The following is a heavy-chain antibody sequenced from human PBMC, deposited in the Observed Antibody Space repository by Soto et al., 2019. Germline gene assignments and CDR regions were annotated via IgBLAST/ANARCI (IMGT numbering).Heavy chain of an antibody. CDR1: GYTFINYG. V-gene: IGHV1-18*01. Sequence: ASVKVSCKASGYTFINYGITWVRQAPGQGLEWMGWISGYNGNTNYAQSLQGRVTMTTDASTSTAYMELRSLKSDDTAVYYCARDEVPAANWLDRWGQGTLVTVSS. J-gene: IGHJ5*02. CDR2: ISGYNGNT. D-gene: IGHD2-2*01. CDR3: ARDEVPAANWLDR.